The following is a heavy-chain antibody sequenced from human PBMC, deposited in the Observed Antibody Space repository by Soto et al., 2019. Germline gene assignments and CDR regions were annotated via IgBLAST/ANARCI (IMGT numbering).Heavy chain of an antibody. CDR1: GGSFSGYY. CDR2: INHSGST. J-gene: IGHJ4*02. D-gene: IGHD4-17*01. Sequence: QVQLQQWGAGLLKPSETLSLTCAVYGGSFSGYYWSWIRQPPGKGLEWIGEINHSGSTNYNPSLKSRVTLSVDTSKNQSSLKLSSVTAADTAVYYCARGADYGVDYWGQGTLVTVSS. CDR3: ARGADYGVDY. V-gene: IGHV4-34*01.